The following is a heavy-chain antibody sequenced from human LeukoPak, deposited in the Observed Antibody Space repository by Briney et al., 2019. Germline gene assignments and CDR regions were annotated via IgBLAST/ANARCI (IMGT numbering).Heavy chain of an antibody. J-gene: IGHJ4*02. CDR1: GGSISSYY. V-gene: IGHV4-4*07. CDR3: ASSYYDILTGYSHDY. Sequence: SETLSLTCTVSGGSISSYYWSWIRQPAGKELEWIGRIYTSGSTNYNPSLKSRVTMSVDTSENQFSLKLSSVTAADTAVYYCASSYYDILTGYSHDYWGQGTLVTVSS. D-gene: IGHD3-9*01. CDR2: IYTSGST.